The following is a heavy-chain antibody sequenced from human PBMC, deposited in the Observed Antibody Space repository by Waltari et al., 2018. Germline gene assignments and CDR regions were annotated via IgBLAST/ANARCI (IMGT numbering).Heavy chain of an antibody. CDR1: AGIFSSSA. CDR2: IIPILGIA. J-gene: IGHJ4*02. V-gene: IGHV1-69*04. Sequence: QVQLVQSGAEVKKPGSSVKVSCKASAGIFSSSAISWVRQAPGQGLEWMGRIIPILGIANYAQKFQGRVTITADKSTSTAYMELSSLRSEDTAVYYCARHYDFWSGPDCWGQGTLVTVSS. CDR3: ARHYDFWSGPDC. D-gene: IGHD3-3*01.